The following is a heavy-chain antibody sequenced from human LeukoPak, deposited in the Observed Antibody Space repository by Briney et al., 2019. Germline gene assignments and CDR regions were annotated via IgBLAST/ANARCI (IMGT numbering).Heavy chain of an antibody. J-gene: IGHJ4*02. CDR1: GYSFTSYW. CDR3: ARAAVVTSPFDY. V-gene: IGHV5-51*01. CDR2: IYPGDSDT. Sequence: GESLKISCQGSGYSFTSYWIGWVRQMPGKGLEWMGIIYPGDSDTRYSPSFQGQVTISADKSISTAYLQWSSLRAEDTAVYYCARAAVVTSPFDYWGQGTLVTVSS. D-gene: IGHD4-23*01.